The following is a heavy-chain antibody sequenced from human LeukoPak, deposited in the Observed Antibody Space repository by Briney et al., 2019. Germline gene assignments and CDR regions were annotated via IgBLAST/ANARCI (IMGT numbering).Heavy chain of an antibody. V-gene: IGHV3-7*03. CDR3: ARDRIDVWGSYRYNDY. J-gene: IGHJ4*02. CDR2: VKQDGSEK. CDR1: GFTFSSYW. D-gene: IGHD3-16*02. Sequence: GGSLRLSCAASGFTFSSYWMSWVRQAPGKGLEWVANVKQDGSEKYYVDSVKGRFTISRDNAKNSLYLQMNSLRAEDTAVYYCARDRIDVWGSYRYNDYWGQGTLVTVSS.